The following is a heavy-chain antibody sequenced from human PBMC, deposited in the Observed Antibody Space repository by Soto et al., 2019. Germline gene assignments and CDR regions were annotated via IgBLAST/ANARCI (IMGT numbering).Heavy chain of an antibody. D-gene: IGHD3-3*01. J-gene: IGHJ6*03. CDR1: GGSISSSSYY. Sequence: SETLSLTCTVSGGSISSSSYYWGWIRQPPGKGLEWIGSIYYSGSTYYNPSLKSRVTISVDTSKNQFSLKLSSVTAADTAVYYCARHVHFGVVIIRYYYYYYMDVWGKGTTVS. CDR2: IYYSGST. CDR3: ARHVHFGVVIIRYYYYYYMDV. V-gene: IGHV4-39*01.